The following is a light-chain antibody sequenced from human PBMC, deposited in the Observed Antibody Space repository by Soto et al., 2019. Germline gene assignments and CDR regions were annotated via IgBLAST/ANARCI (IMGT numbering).Light chain of an antibody. Sequence: QSVLTPPPSASGSPGQSVTISCTGTSSDVGAYKYVSWYQQYPGKAPKLMIYEVSKRPSGVPDRFYGSKSGNTASLTVSWLQADDAADYYCTSYVGSNIWVFGGGTKRTVL. V-gene: IGLV2-8*01. CDR1: SSDVGAYKY. CDR3: TSYVGSNIWV. J-gene: IGLJ3*02. CDR2: EVS.